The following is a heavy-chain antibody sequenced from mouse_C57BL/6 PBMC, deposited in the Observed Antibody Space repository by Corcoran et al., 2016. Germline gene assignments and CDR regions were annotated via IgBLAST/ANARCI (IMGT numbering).Heavy chain of an antibody. CDR2: IYPGDGDT. Sequence: QVQLQQSGAELVKPGASVKISCKASGYAFSSYWMNWVKQRPGKGLEWIGQIYPGDGDTNYNGKFKGKATLTADKSSSTAYMQLSSLTAEDSAVYFCARRDSSGSLAYWGQGTLVTVSA. J-gene: IGHJ3*01. CDR1: GYAFSSYW. V-gene: IGHV1-80*01. CDR3: ARRDSSGSLAY. D-gene: IGHD3-2*02.